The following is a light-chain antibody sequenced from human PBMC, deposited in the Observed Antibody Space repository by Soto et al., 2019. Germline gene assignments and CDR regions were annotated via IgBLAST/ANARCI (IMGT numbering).Light chain of an antibody. CDR1: QSVSSY. Sequence: VLTQAPGTLSLSPGERCTLSGRASQSVSSYLAWYQQKPGQAPRLLIYDASTRATGIPARFSGSGSGTDFTLTISSLEPEDFAVYYCQQRSNWPITFGQGTKVDIK. CDR2: DAS. J-gene: IGKJ1*01. CDR3: QQRSNWPIT. V-gene: IGKV3-11*01.